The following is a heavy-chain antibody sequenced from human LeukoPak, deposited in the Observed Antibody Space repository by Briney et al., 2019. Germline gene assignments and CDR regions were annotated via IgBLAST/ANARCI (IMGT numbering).Heavy chain of an antibody. CDR1: GFTFSTHW. CDR2: INNDGSGT. J-gene: IGHJ4*02. V-gene: IGHV3-74*01. CDR3: ARDADGPGALIDY. Sequence: GGSLRLSCAASGFTFSTHWMQWVRQAPGKGLEWFSRINNDGSGTTYADSVKGRFTISRDNAKNTLFLQMNSLRAEDTAVYYCARDADGPGALIDYWGQGALVTVSS. D-gene: IGHD2-8*01.